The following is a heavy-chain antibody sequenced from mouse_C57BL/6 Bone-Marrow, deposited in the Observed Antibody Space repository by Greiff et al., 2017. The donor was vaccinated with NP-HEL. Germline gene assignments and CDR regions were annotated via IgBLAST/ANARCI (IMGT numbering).Heavy chain of an antibody. CDR1: GYTFTDYE. J-gene: IGHJ2*01. D-gene: IGHD2-1*01. CDR2: IDPETGGT. V-gene: IGHV1-15*01. CDR3: TRPLWYPDD. Sequence: QVQLKQSGAELVRPGASVTLSCKASGYTFTDYEMHWVKQTPVHGLEWIGAIDPETGGTAYNQKFKGKAILTADKSSSTAYMELRSLTSEDSAVYYCTRPLWYPDDWGQGTTLTVSS.